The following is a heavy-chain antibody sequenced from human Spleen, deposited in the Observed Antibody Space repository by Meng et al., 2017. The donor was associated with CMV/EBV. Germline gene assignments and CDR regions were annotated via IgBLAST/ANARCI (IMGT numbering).Heavy chain of an antibody. CDR1: GFTFSTYW. V-gene: IGHV3-7*01. CDR2: IKQDGSEK. J-gene: IGHJ6*02. CDR3: ASAAAEGFHHYYGMDV. Sequence: GESLKISCAASGFTFSTYWMSWVRQAPGKGLEWVANIKQDGSEKYYVDSVKGRFTISRDNAKNPLYLQMNSLRAEATAVYYCASAAAEGFHHYYGMDVWGRGTTVTVSS. D-gene: IGHD6-13*01.